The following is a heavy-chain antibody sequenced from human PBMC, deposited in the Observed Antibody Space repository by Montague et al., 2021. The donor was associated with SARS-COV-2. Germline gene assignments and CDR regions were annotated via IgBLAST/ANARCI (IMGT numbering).Heavy chain of an antibody. CDR2: INQAGSET. CDR3: TTLLERDVDY. Sequence: SLRLSCAATGFTFSSYWMSWIRQAPGKGLEWVANINQAGSETYYMGSVRGRFTISRDNAKNSLSLQMDSLRDEDTAVYYCTTLLERDVDYWGRGTLLTVSS. V-gene: IGHV3-7*01. CDR1: GFTFSSYW. D-gene: IGHD3-3*01. J-gene: IGHJ4*02.